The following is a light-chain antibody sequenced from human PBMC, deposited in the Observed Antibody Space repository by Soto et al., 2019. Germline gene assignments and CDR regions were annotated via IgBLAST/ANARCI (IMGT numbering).Light chain of an antibody. Sequence: EIVLTQSPVTLSLSPGERATLSCRASQGVGNCLAWYQQRPGQAPRLLIYDVSRGAPGIPTRFSGSGSGTDFTLTISSLEPEDFGVYYCQQCNNWPPITFGQGTRLEIK. CDR2: DVS. V-gene: IGKV3-11*01. CDR1: QGVGNC. J-gene: IGKJ5*01. CDR3: QQCNNWPPIT.